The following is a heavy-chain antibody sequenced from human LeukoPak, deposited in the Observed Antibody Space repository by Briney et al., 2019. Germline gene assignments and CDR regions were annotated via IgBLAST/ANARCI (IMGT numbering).Heavy chain of an antibody. CDR1: GFSFSSSW. D-gene: IGHD3-22*01. CDR2: IKSDGIST. Sequence: GGSLRLSCAASGFSFSSSWMHWVRQAPGKGLVWVSRIKSDGISTTYADSVKGRFTISRDNAKNSLYLQMNSLRAEDTAVYYCARSYDSSGYYYDAGIFDYWGQGTLVTVSS. J-gene: IGHJ4*02. CDR3: ARSYDSSGYYYDAGIFDY. V-gene: IGHV3-74*01.